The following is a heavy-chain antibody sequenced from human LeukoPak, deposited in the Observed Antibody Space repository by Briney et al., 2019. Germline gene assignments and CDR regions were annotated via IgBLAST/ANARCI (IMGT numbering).Heavy chain of an antibody. CDR1: GYTFTSYG. V-gene: IGHV1-18*04. CDR2: ISAYNGNT. D-gene: IGHD3-10*01. CDR3: ARTLWFEEFRNYYYGMDV. J-gene: IGHJ6*04. Sequence: GASVKVSCKASGYTFTSYGISWVRQAPGQGLEWMGWISAYNGNTNYAQKLQGRVTMTTDTSTSTAYMELRSLRSDDTAVYYCARTLWFEEFRNYYYGMDVWGKGTTVTVSS.